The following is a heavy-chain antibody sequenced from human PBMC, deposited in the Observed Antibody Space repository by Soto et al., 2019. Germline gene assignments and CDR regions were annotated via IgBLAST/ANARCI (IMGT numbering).Heavy chain of an antibody. V-gene: IGHV1-3*01. CDR1: GYTFTSYA. CDR3: ARTLYSDGPGLAY. D-gene: IGHD5-18*01. J-gene: IGHJ4*02. CDR2: INAGNGNT. Sequence: QVQLVQSGAEVKKPGASVKVSCKASGYTFTSYAMHWVRQAPGQRLEWMGWINAGNGNTKYSQKFQGRVTITRDTSASTAYMELSSLRSEDTAVYYCARTLYSDGPGLAYWGQGTLVTVSS.